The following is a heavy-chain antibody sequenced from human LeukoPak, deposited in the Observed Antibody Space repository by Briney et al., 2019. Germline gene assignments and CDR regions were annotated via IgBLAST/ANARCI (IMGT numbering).Heavy chain of an antibody. J-gene: IGHJ4*02. V-gene: IGHV1-46*01. Sequence: ASVKVSCKASGYTFSNYYILWVRQAPGQGLEWMGIINSSGGNTTYAQKFQGRVTMTRDMSTSTVYMELSSLRSEDTALYYCAREILYDYYDRSGYSHYFDYWGQGTLVTVSS. CDR2: INSSGGNT. CDR1: GYTFSNYY. D-gene: IGHD3-22*01. CDR3: AREILYDYYDRSGYSHYFDY.